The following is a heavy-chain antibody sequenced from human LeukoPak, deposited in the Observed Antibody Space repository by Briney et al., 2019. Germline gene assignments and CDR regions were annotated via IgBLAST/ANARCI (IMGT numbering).Heavy chain of an antibody. J-gene: IGHJ4*02. V-gene: IGHV3-73*01. D-gene: IGHD3-3*01. CDR3: TSPITIFGVVAKNY. Sequence: GGSLRLSCAASGFSLSASTMHWVRQASGKGLEWVGRIRTKTNNYATVYAASVKGRFTISRDDSKNTVYLQMNSLKTEDTAVYYCTSPITIFGVVAKNYWGQGTLVTVSS. CDR1: GFSLSAST. CDR2: IRTKTNNYAT.